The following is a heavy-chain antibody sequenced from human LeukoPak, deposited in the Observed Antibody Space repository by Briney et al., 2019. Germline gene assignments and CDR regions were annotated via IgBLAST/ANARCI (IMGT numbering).Heavy chain of an antibody. Sequence: SETLSLTCTVSGYSISSGYYWGWIRQPPGKGLEWIGSIYHSGSTYYNPSLKSRVTISVDTSKNQFSLKLSSVTAADTAVYYCARLGRYCSSTSCRPGSYWYFDLWGRGTLVTVSS. CDR3: ARLGRYCSSTSCRPGSYWYFDL. CDR2: IYHSGST. V-gene: IGHV4-38-2*02. J-gene: IGHJ2*01. D-gene: IGHD2-2*01. CDR1: GYSISSGYY.